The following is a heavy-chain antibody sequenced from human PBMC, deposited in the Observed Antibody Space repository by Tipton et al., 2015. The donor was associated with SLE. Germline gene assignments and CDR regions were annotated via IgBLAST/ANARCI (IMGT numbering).Heavy chain of an antibody. CDR1: GGSFSSYY. Sequence: TLSLTCAVYGGSFSSYYWSWIRQPPGKGLEWIGEINHSGSTNYNPSLKSRVTISVDTSKNQFSLKLSSVTAADTAVYYCARGYSSSWHEYFQHWGQGTLVTVSS. CDR3: ARGYSSSWHEYFQH. CDR2: INHSGST. V-gene: IGHV4-34*01. J-gene: IGHJ1*01. D-gene: IGHD6-13*01.